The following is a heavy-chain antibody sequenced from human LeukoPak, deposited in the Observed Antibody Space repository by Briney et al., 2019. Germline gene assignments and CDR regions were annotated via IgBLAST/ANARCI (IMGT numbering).Heavy chain of an antibody. CDR2: INPNSGGT. CDR1: GCTFTGYY. D-gene: IGHD5-24*01. Sequence: ASVKVSCKASGCTFTGYYIDWVRQAPGQGLEWMGWINPNSGGTTYAQNFQGRVTMTRDTSISTAYMELSRLTSDDTAVYYCAREDGHSPDPWGQGTLVTVSS. J-gene: IGHJ5*02. V-gene: IGHV1-2*02. CDR3: AREDGHSPDP.